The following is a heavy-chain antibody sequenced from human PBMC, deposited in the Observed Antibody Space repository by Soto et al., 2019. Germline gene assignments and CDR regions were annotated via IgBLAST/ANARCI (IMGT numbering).Heavy chain of an antibody. V-gene: IGHV3-30*18. D-gene: IGHD6-13*01. Sequence: AGGSLRLSCAASGFTFSSYGMHWVRQAPGKGLEWVAVISYDGSNKYYADSVKGRFTISRDNSKNTLYLQMNSLRAEDTAVYYCAKDFYPYSSSWYAFDYWGQGTLVTVSS. CDR3: AKDFYPYSSSWYAFDY. CDR1: GFTFSSYG. CDR2: ISYDGSNK. J-gene: IGHJ4*02.